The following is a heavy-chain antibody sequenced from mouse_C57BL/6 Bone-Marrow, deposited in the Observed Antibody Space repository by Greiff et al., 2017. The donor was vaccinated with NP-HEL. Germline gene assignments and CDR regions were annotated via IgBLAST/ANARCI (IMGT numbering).Heavy chain of an antibody. V-gene: IGHV2-2*01. CDR3: ATYSRYYAMDY. Sequence: VQGVESGPGLVQPSQSLSITCTVSGFSLTSYGVHWVRQSPGKGLEWLGVIWSGGSTDYNAAFISRLSISKDNSKSQVFFKMNSLQADDTAIYYCATYSRYYAMDYWGQGTSVTVSS. J-gene: IGHJ4*01. CDR1: GFSLTSYG. CDR2: IWSGGST.